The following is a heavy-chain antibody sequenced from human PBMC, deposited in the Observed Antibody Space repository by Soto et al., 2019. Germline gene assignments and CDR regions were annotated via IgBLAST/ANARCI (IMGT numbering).Heavy chain of an antibody. Sequence: ASVKVSCKASGGTFSSYAISWVRQAPGQGLEWMGGIIPIFGTANYAQKFQGRVTITADESTSTAYMELSSLRSEDTAVYYCARGPVVPAASVWYFDLWGRGTLVTVSS. V-gene: IGHV1-69*13. CDR3: ARGPVVPAASVWYFDL. CDR2: IIPIFGTA. D-gene: IGHD2-2*01. CDR1: GGTFSSYA. J-gene: IGHJ2*01.